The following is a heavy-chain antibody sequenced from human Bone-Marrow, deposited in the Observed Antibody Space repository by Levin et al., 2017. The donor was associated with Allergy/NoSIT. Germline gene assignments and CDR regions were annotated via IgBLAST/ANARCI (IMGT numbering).Heavy chain of an antibody. CDR1: GFTFGGSA. CDR2: ITGNSDST. V-gene: IGHV3-23*01. D-gene: IGHD2-21*01. Sequence: PGGSLRLSCAASGFTFGGSAMAWVRQAPGKGLEWVSTITGNSDSTFYADSVRGRFTLSRDNSKNTVYLQMSSLRAEDTAVYYCVKDLVYSSPKLDSWGQGTLVTVSS. J-gene: IGHJ4*02. CDR3: VKDLVYSSPKLDS.